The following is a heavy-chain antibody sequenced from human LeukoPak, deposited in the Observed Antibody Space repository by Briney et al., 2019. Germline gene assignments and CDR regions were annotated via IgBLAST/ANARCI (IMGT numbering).Heavy chain of an antibody. V-gene: IGHV4-34*01. CDR2: INYTGST. J-gene: IGHJ4*02. CDR3: ARRHCYASNESY. D-gene: IGHD2-2*01. CDR1: GFTFSRYS. Sequence: GSLRLSCAASGFTFSRYSMNWVRQPPGKGLEWIGEINYTGSTNYNPSLKSRVTISVDTSRNHFSLTLSSVTAADTAVYYCARRHCYASNESYWGQGTLVSVSS.